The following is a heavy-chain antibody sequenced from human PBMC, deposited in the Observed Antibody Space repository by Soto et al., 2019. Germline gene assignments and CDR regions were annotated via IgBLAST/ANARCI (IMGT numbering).Heavy chain of an antibody. CDR2: IIP. CDR3: ARDWDYGGNILGY. J-gene: IGHJ4*02. V-gene: IGHV1-69*08. CDR1: GDTFNFYT. D-gene: IGHD4-17*01. Sequence: QVQLVQSGAEVKKPGSSVKVSCTASGDTFNFYTISWVRQAPGQGLEWMGRIIPTMIADESTSTAYMELSSLRSEDTAVYYCARDWDYGGNILGYWGQGTLVTVSS.